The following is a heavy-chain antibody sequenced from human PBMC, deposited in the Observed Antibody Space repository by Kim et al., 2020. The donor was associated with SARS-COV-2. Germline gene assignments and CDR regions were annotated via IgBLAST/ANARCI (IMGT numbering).Heavy chain of an antibody. CDR1: GFTFSSYS. V-gene: IGHV3-21*01. D-gene: IGHD4-17*01. J-gene: IGHJ2*01. CDR3: ARALSTVTTIYWYFDL. Sequence: GGSLRLSCAASGFTFSSYSMNWVRQAPGKGLGWVSSISSSSSYIYYADSVKGRFTISRDNAKNSLYLQMNSLRAEDTAVYYCARALSTVTTIYWYFDLWGRGTLVTVSS. CDR2: ISSSSSYI.